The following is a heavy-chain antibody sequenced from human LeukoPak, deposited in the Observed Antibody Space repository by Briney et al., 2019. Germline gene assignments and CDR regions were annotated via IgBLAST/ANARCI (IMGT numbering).Heavy chain of an antibody. D-gene: IGHD2-2*01. Sequence: SETLSLTCTVSGGSISSGDYYWGWIRQPPGKGLEWIGDIYYSGSTYYNPSLKSRVTISVDTSKNQFSLKLSSVTAADTAVYYCARGPPAKPGTGYYDGMDVWGQGTTVTVSS. CDR3: ARGPPAKPGTGYYDGMDV. CDR2: IYYSGST. J-gene: IGHJ6*02. V-gene: IGHV4-30-4*01. CDR1: GGSISSGDYY.